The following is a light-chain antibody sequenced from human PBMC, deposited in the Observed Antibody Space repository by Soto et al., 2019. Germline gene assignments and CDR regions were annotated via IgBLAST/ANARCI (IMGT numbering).Light chain of an antibody. V-gene: IGKV1-27*01. CDR2: AAS. CDR1: QDIANF. CDR3: QKCKIAPFT. Sequence: DIEFTQSPSSLSAFVGDRATLSCRASQDIANFLAWYGQKPGKVPKLLIYAASTLQSGVPSRFSGSGSGTDFTLTISSLQPEDFATYDCQKCKIAPFTFGGGTKVDIK. J-gene: IGKJ4*01.